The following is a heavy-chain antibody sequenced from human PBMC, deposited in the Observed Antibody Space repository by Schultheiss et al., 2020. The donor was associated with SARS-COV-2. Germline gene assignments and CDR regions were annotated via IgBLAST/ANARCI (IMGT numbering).Heavy chain of an antibody. CDR3: ASSPISGSQSYAFDI. J-gene: IGHJ3*02. CDR2: ISGSSSYI. CDR1: GFTFSDYY. D-gene: IGHD1-26*01. Sequence: GGSLRLSCAASGFTFSDYYMSWIRQAPGKGLEWVSSISGSSSYIHYADSVKGRFTISRDNAKNSLYLQMNSLRAEDTAVYYCASSPISGSQSYAFDIWGQGTMVTVSS. V-gene: IGHV3-11*06.